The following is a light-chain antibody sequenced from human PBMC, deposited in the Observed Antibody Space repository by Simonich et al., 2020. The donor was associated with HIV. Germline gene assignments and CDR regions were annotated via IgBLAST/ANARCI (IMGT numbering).Light chain of an antibody. CDR1: QSVLYSSNNKNF. CDR3: QQYYDTPYT. V-gene: IGKV4-1*01. CDR2: WAS. J-gene: IGKJ2*01. Sequence: DIVMTQSPDSLTVSLGERATINCKSSQSVLYSSNNKNFLGWYQLKPGQPPKLLIYWASTRESGFPDRFSGSGSGTDFTLTISSLQAEDVAVYYCQQYYDTPYTFGQGTKLEIK.